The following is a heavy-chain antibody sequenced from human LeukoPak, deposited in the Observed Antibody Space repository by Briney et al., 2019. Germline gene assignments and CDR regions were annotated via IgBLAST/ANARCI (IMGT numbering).Heavy chain of an antibody. D-gene: IGHD6-19*01. CDR3: ARDSSGWYYFDY. Sequence: GGSLRLSCAASGFTFSSYEMNWVRQAPGKGLEWVSVIGGSGGDTYYADSVKGRFTISRDNSKNTLYLQMNSLRAEDTAVYYCARDSSGWYYFDYWGQGTLVTVSS. J-gene: IGHJ4*02. CDR1: GFTFSSYE. CDR2: IGGSGGDT. V-gene: IGHV3-23*01.